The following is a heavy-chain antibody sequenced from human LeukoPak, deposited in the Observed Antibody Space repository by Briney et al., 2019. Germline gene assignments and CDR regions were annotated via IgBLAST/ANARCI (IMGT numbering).Heavy chain of an antibody. J-gene: IGHJ4*02. CDR1: GYTFTGYY. CDR3: ARVGSVAAAGTGGVY. Sequence: ASVTVSRKASGYTFTGYYMHWVRQAPGQGLEWMGWINPNSGGTNYAQKFQGRVTMTRDTSISTAYMELSRLRSDDTAVYYCARVGSVAAAGTGGVYWGQGTLVTVSS. D-gene: IGHD6-13*01. V-gene: IGHV1-2*02. CDR2: INPNSGGT.